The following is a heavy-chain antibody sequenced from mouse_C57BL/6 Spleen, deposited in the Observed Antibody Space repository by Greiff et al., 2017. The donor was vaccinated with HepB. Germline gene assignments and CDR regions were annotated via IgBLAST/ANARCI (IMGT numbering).Heavy chain of an antibody. CDR2: INPNNGGT. J-gene: IGHJ4*01. CDR3: ALYGRDAMDY. V-gene: IGHV1-26*01. D-gene: IGHD1-1*01. CDR1: GYTFTDYY. Sequence: EVQLQQSGPELVKPGASVKISCKASGYTFTDYYMNWVKQSHGKSLEWIGDINPNNGGTSYNQKFKGKATLTVDKSSSTAYMELRSLTSEDSAVYYCALYGRDAMDYWGQGTSVTVSS.